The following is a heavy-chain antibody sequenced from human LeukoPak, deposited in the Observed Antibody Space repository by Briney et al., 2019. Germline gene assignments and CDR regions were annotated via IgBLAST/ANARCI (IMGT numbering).Heavy chain of an antibody. Sequence: SETLSLTCAVYGGSFSNYYWNWIRQPPGKGLEWIGKINHSGSTISVDTSKNQFSLRLSSVTAADTAVYYCARTMVRGVIIGRPFDYWGQGTLVTVSS. J-gene: IGHJ4*02. V-gene: IGHV4-34*01. CDR1: GGSFSNYY. CDR2: INHSGS. D-gene: IGHD3-10*01. CDR3: ARTMVRGVIIGRPFDY.